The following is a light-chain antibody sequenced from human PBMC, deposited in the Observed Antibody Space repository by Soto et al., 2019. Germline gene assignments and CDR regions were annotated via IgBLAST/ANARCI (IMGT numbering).Light chain of an antibody. CDR2: DVS. Sequence: QSALTQPASVSGSPGQSITISCTGTSSDVGGYNYVSWYQQHPGKAPKLMIYDVSNRPSGVSNRFSGSKSGNTASLTISGLQAEDEADYYCSSYTTVNTLVSFGTGTKLTVL. CDR1: SSDVGGYNY. V-gene: IGLV2-14*03. J-gene: IGLJ1*01. CDR3: SSYTTVNTLVS.